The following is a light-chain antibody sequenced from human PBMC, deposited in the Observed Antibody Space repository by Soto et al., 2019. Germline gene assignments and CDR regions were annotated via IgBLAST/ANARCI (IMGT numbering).Light chain of an antibody. J-gene: IGKJ1*01. CDR1: QSVNTN. V-gene: IGKV3D-15*01. CDR2: GAS. Sequence: EIVMTQSPATLSVSPGERATLSCRASQSVNTNVACYQQEPGQAPRLLIYGASTRATGIPARFSGSVSGTEFALTISSLQSEDFAVYYCQQYNNWPRTFGQGTKVEIK. CDR3: QQYNNWPRT.